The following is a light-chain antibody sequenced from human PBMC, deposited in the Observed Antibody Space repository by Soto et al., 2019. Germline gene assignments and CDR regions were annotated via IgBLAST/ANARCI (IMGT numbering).Light chain of an antibody. CDR1: QSISTY. J-gene: IGKJ1*01. Sequence: DNQMTQSPSSLSASVGDRVTITCRASQSISTYLNWYQQKPGKAPKLLIYAASSLQGGVPSRFSGSGSGTDFTLTISSLQLEDFATYYCQQSFNSPWTFGPGTKVEIK. CDR2: AAS. V-gene: IGKV1-39*01. CDR3: QQSFNSPWT.